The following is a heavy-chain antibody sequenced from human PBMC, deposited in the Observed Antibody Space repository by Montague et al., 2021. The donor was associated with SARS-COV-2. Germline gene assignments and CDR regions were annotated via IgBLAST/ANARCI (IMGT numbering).Heavy chain of an antibody. CDR3: ARARIPMVVVVNAFAI. D-gene: IGHD3-22*01. J-gene: IGHJ3*02. CDR1: GGSISSGGYY. CDR2: IYYSGST. Sequence: TLSLTCTVSGGSISSGGYYWSWIRQHPGKGLEWIGYIYYSGSTYYNPSLKSRVTISVDTSKNQFSLKLSSVTAADTAVYYCARARIPMVVVVNAFAIWGQGTMVTVSS. V-gene: IGHV4-31*03.